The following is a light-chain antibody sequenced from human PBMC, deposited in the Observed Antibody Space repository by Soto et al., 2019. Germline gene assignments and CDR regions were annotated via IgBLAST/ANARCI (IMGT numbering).Light chain of an antibody. CDR1: SSDVGGYNY. CDR2: DVS. V-gene: IGLV2-14*01. Sequence: QSVLTQPASVSGSPGQSITISCTGTSSDVGGYNYVSWYQQHPGKAPKLTIYDVSNRPSGVSNRFSGSKSGNTASLTISGLQAEDEADYFCSSYTTSSTVVFGGGTKXTVL. CDR3: SSYTTSSTVV. J-gene: IGLJ2*01.